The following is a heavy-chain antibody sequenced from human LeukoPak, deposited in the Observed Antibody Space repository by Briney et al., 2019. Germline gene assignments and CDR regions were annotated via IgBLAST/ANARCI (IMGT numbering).Heavy chain of an antibody. D-gene: IGHD3-10*01. CDR3: ARDSTMVRGVIITALGY. Sequence: GASVKVSCKASGYTFTSYYMHWVRQAPGQGLEWMGIINPSGGNTNYAQKLQGRVTMTTDTSTSTAYMELRSLRSDDTAVYYCARDSTMVRGVIITALGYWGQGTLVTVSS. CDR2: INPSGGNT. J-gene: IGHJ4*02. CDR1: GYTFTSYY. V-gene: IGHV1-46*01.